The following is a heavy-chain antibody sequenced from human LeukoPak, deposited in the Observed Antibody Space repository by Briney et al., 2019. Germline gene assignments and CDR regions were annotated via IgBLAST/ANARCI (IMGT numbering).Heavy chain of an antibody. D-gene: IGHD5-18*01. Sequence: SETLSLTCAVYAGSFSGYYWRWIRQPPGKGREWIGEINHSGSTNFNPSLKSRVTISVDTSKNQFSLKLSSVTAADTAVYYCARLPTRYSYGSGTNYYYYYYMDVWGKGTTVTISS. CDR1: AGSFSGYY. CDR2: INHSGST. J-gene: IGHJ6*03. V-gene: IGHV4-34*01. CDR3: ARLPTRYSYGSGTNYYYYYYMDV.